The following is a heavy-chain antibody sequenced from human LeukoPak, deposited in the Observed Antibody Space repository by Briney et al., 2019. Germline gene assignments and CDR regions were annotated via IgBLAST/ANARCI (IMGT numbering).Heavy chain of an antibody. D-gene: IGHD2-21*01. Sequence: GGSLRLSCAASGFTLSRYWMTWVRQAPGKGLEWVANINQDGSEKYYVDSVKGRFTISRDNAKKSLYLQMNSLRAEDTAVYYCARDKYSIDYWGQGTLVTVSS. CDR1: GFTLSRYW. V-gene: IGHV3-7*04. CDR3: ARDKYSIDY. CDR2: INQDGSEK. J-gene: IGHJ4*02.